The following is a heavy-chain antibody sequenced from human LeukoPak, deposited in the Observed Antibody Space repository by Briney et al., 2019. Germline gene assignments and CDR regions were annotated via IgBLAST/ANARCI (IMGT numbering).Heavy chain of an antibody. CDR1: GFTFSSYD. D-gene: IGHD4-17*01. Sequence: GGSLRLSCAASGFTFSSYDMHWVRQAPGKGLEWVTFIRYDGSDKFYADSVKGRFTISRDNSKNTLYLQMNSLRAEDTAVYYCARTPGTTKTYYFDYWGQGTLVTVSS. V-gene: IGHV3-30*02. J-gene: IGHJ4*02. CDR2: IRYDGSDK. CDR3: ARTPGTTKTYYFDY.